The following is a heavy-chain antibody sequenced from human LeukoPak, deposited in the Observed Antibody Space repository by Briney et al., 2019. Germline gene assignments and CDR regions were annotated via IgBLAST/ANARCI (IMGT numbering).Heavy chain of an antibody. CDR3: ARVGVQLWSIYYYYYMDV. Sequence: KPSETLSLTCTVSGGSISSYYWSWIRQPPGKGLEWIGYIYYSGSTNYNPSLKSRVTISVDTSKNQFSLKLSSVTAADTAVYYCARVGVQLWSIYYYYYMDVWGKGTTVTVSS. J-gene: IGHJ6*03. D-gene: IGHD5-18*01. V-gene: IGHV4-59*01. CDR1: GGSISSYY. CDR2: IYYSGST.